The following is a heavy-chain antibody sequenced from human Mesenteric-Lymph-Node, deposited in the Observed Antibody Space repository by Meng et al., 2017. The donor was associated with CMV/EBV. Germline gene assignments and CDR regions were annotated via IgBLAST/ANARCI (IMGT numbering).Heavy chain of an antibody. CDR1: GESIRSTSHY. CDR3: ARDTGYSNSDV. V-gene: IGHV4-30-4*08. D-gene: IGHD6-13*01. CDR2: IYYDGSP. J-gene: IGHJ6*02. Sequence: CTVSGESIRSTSHYWSWIRQPPGKGLEWIGYIYYDGSPFYNPSLKSRVTMSVDTSNNHFSLKLSSMTAADTAVYYCARDTGYSNSDVWGQGTTVTVSS.